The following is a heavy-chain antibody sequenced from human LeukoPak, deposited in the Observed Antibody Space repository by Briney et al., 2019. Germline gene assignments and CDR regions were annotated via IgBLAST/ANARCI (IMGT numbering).Heavy chain of an antibody. Sequence: SETLSLTCAVSGDSITSHYWSWLRQPPGKGPEWIGYIHTNGNTNSKSSLKSRATMSVDTSKNQLSLKLTSVTAADTAVYYCARQSSAAGTHWFDPWGQGTLVTVSS. CDR3: ARQSSAAGTHWFDP. CDR2: IHTNGNT. J-gene: IGHJ5*02. CDR1: GDSITSHY. V-gene: IGHV4-4*09. D-gene: IGHD6-13*01.